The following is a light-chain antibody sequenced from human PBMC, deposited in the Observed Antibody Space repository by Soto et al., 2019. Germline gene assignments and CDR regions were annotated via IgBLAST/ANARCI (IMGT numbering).Light chain of an antibody. CDR3: QQRSNWASIT. V-gene: IGKV3-11*01. CDR1: QSVSSY. Sequence: EIVLTQSPATLSLSPGERATLSCRASQSVSSYLAWYQQKPGQAPRLLIYDASNRATGIPARFSGSGSGTDFTLTISSREPEDFAVYYCQQRSNWASITFGQGTRLEIK. J-gene: IGKJ5*01. CDR2: DAS.